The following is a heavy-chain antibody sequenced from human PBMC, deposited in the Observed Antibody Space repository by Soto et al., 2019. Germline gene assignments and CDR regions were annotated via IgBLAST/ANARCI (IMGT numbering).Heavy chain of an antibody. Sequence: QVQLQQWGAGLLKPSETLSLTCAVYGGSFSGYYWSWIRQPPGKGLEWIGEINHSGSTNYNPSLTSRVTISVDTSKNQFSLKLSSVTAADTAVYYCARARKRYCSGGSCYSCEVDYWGQGTLVTVSS. CDR2: INHSGST. CDR1: GGSFSGYY. CDR3: ARARKRYCSGGSCYSCEVDY. V-gene: IGHV4-34*01. J-gene: IGHJ4*02. D-gene: IGHD2-15*01.